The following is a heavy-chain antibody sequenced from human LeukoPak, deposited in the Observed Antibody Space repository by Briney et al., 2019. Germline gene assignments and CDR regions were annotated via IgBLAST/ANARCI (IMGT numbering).Heavy chain of an antibody. CDR2: ISSSRSSI. D-gene: IGHD2-15*01. J-gene: IGHJ4*02. V-gene: IGHV3-48*01. CDR1: GFTFSSYS. Sequence: GGSLRLSCAASGFTFSSYSINWVRQAPRKGLEWVSYISSSRSSIYYADSVEGRFTISRDNAKNSLYLQMNSLRGEDTAVYYCARSRTGSYFDYWGQGTLVTVSS. CDR3: ARSRTGSYFDY.